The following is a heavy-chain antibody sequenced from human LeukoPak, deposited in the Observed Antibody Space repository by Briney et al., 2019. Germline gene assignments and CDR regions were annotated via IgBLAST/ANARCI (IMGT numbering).Heavy chain of an antibody. CDR3: AKEPRKWLDAYYFDY. D-gene: IGHD6-19*01. V-gene: IGHV3-9*01. Sequence: GGSLRLSCAASGFTFDDYAMHWVRQAPGKGLEWVSGISWNSGSIGYADSVKGRFTISRDNAKNSLYLQMNSLRAEDTALYYCAKEPRKWLDAYYFDYWGQGTLVTVSS. CDR2: ISWNSGSI. J-gene: IGHJ4*02. CDR1: GFTFDDYA.